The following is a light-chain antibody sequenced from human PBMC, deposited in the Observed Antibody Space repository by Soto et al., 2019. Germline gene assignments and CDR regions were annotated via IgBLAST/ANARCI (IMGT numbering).Light chain of an antibody. Sequence: QSALTQPRSVSGSHGQSVTIPCTGTSSDVGGYNYVSWYQHHPGKAPKLMINDVSKRPSGVPDRFSGSKSGNTASLTISGLQAEDEADYYCCSYAGRYTFVFGTGTKLTVL. CDR1: SSDVGGYNY. V-gene: IGLV2-11*01. CDR2: DVS. CDR3: CSYAGRYTFV. J-gene: IGLJ1*01.